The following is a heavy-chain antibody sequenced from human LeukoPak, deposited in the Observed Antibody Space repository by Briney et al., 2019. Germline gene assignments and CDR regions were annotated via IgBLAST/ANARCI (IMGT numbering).Heavy chain of an antibody. D-gene: IGHD2-21*02. V-gene: IGHV4-34*01. J-gene: IGHJ5*02. CDR3: ARSKVPATGNWFDP. Sequence: SETLSLTCAVYGGSSSGYYWSWIRQPPGKGLEWIGEINHSGSTNYSPSLKSRVTISVGTPKSQFSLKLSSVTAADTAVYYCARSKVPATGNWFDPWGQGTLVTVSS. CDR2: INHSGST. CDR1: GGSSSGYY.